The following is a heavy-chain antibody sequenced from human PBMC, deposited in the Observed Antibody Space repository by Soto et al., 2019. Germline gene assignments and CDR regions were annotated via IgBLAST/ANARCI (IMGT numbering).Heavy chain of an antibody. D-gene: IGHD3-9*01. V-gene: IGHV4-31*03. CDR3: ARDKPTNYDILTGYYDPGLFDY. CDR2: IYYSGST. Sequence: SETLSLTCTVSGGSISSGGYYWSWIRQHPGKGLERIGYIYYSGSTYYNPSLKSRVTISVDTSKNQFSLKLSSVTAADTAVYYCARDKPTNYDILTGYYDPGLFDYWGQGTLVTVSS. J-gene: IGHJ4*02. CDR1: GGSISSGGYY.